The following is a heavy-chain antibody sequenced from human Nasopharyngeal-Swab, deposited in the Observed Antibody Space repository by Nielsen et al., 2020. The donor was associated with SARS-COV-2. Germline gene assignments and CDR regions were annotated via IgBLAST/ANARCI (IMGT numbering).Heavy chain of an antibody. CDR1: GYTFTSYG. CDR3: ARDAEWLRFLAGGYMDV. CDR2: ISAYNGHT. Sequence: ASVKVSCKASGYTFTSYGISWVRQAPGQGLEWMGWISAYNGHTNYAQKLQGRVTMTTDTSTSTAYMELRSLRSDDTAVYYCARDAEWLRFLAGGYMDVWGKGTTVTVSS. D-gene: IGHD5-12*01. J-gene: IGHJ6*03. V-gene: IGHV1-18*04.